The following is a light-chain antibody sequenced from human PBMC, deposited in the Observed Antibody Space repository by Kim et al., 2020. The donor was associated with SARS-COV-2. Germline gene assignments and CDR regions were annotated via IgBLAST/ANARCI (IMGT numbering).Light chain of an antibody. J-gene: IGLJ2*01. CDR3: SSFDGRKNWI. CDR2: EVS. CDR1: SSDVGGYNY. V-gene: IGLV2-8*01. Sequence: QSALTQPPSASGSPGQSVTISCTGTSSDVGGYNYVSWYQQHPGKAPKLMIYEVSNRPSGVPDRFSGSKSGNTASLTVSGLQPEDEADYYCSSFDGRKNWIFGGGTQLTVL.